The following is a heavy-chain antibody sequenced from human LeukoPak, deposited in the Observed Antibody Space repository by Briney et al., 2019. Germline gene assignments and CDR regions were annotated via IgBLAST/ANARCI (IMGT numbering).Heavy chain of an antibody. D-gene: IGHD3-9*01. CDR1: GYTFTGYY. Sequence: ASVKVSCKASGYTFTGYYMHWVRQAPGQGLEWMGWINPNSGGTNYAQKFQGWVTTTRDTSISTAYMELSRLRSDDTAVYYCARDGRAYYDFLTGYYHFDYWGQGTLVTVSS. CDR2: INPNSGGT. CDR3: ARDGRAYYDFLTGYYHFDY. V-gene: IGHV1-2*04. J-gene: IGHJ4*02.